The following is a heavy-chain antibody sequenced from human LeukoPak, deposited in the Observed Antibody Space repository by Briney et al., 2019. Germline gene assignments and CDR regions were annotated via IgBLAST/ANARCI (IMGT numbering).Heavy chain of an antibody. J-gene: IGHJ6*02. D-gene: IGHD3-10*01. V-gene: IGHV3-11*01. CDR1: GFTFSDYY. Sequence: TGGSLRLSCAASGFTFSDYYMSWIRQAPGKGLEWVSYISSSGSTIYYADSVKGRFTISRDNAKNSLYLQMNSLRVEDTAVYYCARIGGSSGSYYNQRGRHYYYYYGMDVWGQGTTVTVSS. CDR2: ISSSGSTI. CDR3: ARIGGSSGSYYNQRGRHYYYYYGMDV.